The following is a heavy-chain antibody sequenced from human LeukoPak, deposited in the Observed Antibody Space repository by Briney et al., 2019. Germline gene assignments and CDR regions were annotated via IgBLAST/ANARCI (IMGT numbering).Heavy chain of an antibody. V-gene: IGHV3-23*01. CDR2: ISGSGGST. CDR3: AKDTLKGDYYDSSGYYGY. J-gene: IGHJ4*02. CDR1: GFTFSSYA. D-gene: IGHD3-22*01. Sequence: GGSLRLSCAASGFTFSSYAMSWVRQAPGKGLEWVSAISGSGGSTYYADSVKGRFTISRDNSKNTLYLQINSLRAEDTAVYYCAKDTLKGDYYDSSGYYGYWGQGTLVTVSS.